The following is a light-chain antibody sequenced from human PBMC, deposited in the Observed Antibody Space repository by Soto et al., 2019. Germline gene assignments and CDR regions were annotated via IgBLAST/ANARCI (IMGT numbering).Light chain of an antibody. CDR3: QHYGISPT. CDR2: DVS. J-gene: IGKJ1*01. Sequence: DIVLTQSPGTLSLSPGERATLSCRSSQSVSSNYLAWYQQKPDQAPRLVIYDVSGTATGIPDRFSGSGSGTDFTLTISRLEPEDSAVYYCQHYGISPTFGQGTKVEIK. CDR1: QSVSSNY. V-gene: IGKV3-20*01.